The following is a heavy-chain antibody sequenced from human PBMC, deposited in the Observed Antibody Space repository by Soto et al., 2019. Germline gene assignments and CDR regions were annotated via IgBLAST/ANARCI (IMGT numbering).Heavy chain of an antibody. CDR3: ARDLQLTNYYYGMDV. Sequence: SETLSLTCTVSGGSISSGGYYWSWIRQHPGKGLEWIGYIYYSGSTYYNPSLKSRVTISVDTSKNQFSLKLSSVTAADTAVYYCARDLQLTNYYYGMDVWGQGTTVTVSS. CDR2: IYYSGST. D-gene: IGHD6-13*01. V-gene: IGHV4-31*03. CDR1: GGSISSGGYY. J-gene: IGHJ6*02.